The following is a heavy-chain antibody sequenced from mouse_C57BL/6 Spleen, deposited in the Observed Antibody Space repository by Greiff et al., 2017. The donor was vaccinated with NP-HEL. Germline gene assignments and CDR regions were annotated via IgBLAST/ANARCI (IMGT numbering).Heavy chain of an antibody. Sequence: QVQLQQPGAELVKPGASVKLSCKASGYTFTSYWMHWVKQRPGQGLEWIGMIHPNSGSTNYNEKFKSKATLTVDKSSTTAYMQLSSLTSEDSAVYYCARHYYLPMDYWGQGTSVTVSS. V-gene: IGHV1-64*01. CDR3: ARHYYLPMDY. CDR1: GYTFTSYW. J-gene: IGHJ4*01. D-gene: IGHD1-2*01. CDR2: IHPNSGST.